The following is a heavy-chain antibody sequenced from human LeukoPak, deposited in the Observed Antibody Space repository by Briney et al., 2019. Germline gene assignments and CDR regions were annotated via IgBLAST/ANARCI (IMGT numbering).Heavy chain of an antibody. CDR1: GFTFSDYN. J-gene: IGHJ6*04. CDR3: AELGITMIGGV. Sequence: GGSLRLSCAASGFTFSDYNMRWIRQAPGKGLEWVSSISRSGSTKYYADSVKGRFTISRDNAKNSLYLQMNSLRAEDTAVYYCAELGITMIGGVWGKGTRSPSPQ. CDR2: ISRSGSTK. D-gene: IGHD3-10*02. V-gene: IGHV3-11*04.